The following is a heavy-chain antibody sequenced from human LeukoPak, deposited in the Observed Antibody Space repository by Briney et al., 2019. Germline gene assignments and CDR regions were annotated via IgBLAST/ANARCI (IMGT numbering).Heavy chain of an antibody. D-gene: IGHD1-1*01. J-gene: IGHJ3*01. Sequence: GASVKVSCKASGYTFTNYGMNWVRQAPGQGLEWMGWINPHSSDTKYAPNFRGRVTWTRDTSLNTTYMELSSLTSEDTAIYYCARAHQLGAFDFWGQGTLVTVSS. CDR3: ARAHQLGAFDF. CDR1: GYTFTNYG. V-gene: IGHV1-2*02. CDR2: INPHSSDT.